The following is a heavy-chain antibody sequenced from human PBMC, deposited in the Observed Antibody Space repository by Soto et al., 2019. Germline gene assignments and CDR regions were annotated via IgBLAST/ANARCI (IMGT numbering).Heavy chain of an antibody. CDR3: ARDGREGLRYFDWLRGLEGCYFDY. CDR2: IIPIFGTA. D-gene: IGHD3-9*01. Sequence: QVQLVQSGAEVKKPGSSVKVSCKASGGTFSSYAISWVRQAPGQGLEWMGGIIPIFGTANYAQKFQGRVTITADESTSTAYMELSSLRSEDTAVYYCARDGREGLRYFDWLRGLEGCYFDYWGQGTLVTVSS. CDR1: GGTFSSYA. J-gene: IGHJ4*02. V-gene: IGHV1-69*01.